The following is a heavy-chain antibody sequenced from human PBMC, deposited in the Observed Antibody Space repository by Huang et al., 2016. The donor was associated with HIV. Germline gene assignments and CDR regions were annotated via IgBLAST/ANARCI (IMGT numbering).Heavy chain of an antibody. CDR2: SYYSGST. CDR3: ARHFSYYDSSGYTPWDAFDI. D-gene: IGHD3-22*01. J-gene: IGHJ3*02. Sequence: QLQLQGSGPGLVKPSETLSLTCTVSGGSITISSYYWGLIRPPPGKGLGWVGSSYYSGSTDYNPSLKSRVTVSVDTAKNKFSLKLSSVTAADTAVYYCARHFSYYDSSGYTPWDAFDIWGQGTMVTVSS. CDR1: GGSITISSYY. V-gene: IGHV4-39*01.